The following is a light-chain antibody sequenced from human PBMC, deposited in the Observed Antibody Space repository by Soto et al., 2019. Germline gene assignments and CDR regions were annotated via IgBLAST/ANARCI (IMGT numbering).Light chain of an antibody. V-gene: IGKV3-20*01. CDR3: QQYGSSPWT. CDR1: QSISSN. J-gene: IGKJ1*01. Sequence: EIVMTQSPATLSVSPGERATLSCRASQSISSNLAWYQQKPGQAPRLLIYGASSRATGIPDRFSGSGSGTDFTLTISRLEPEDFAVYYCQQYGSSPWTFGQGTKLDIK. CDR2: GAS.